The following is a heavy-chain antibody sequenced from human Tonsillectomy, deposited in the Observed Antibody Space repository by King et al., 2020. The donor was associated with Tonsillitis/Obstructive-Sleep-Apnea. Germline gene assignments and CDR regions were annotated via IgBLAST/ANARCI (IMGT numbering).Heavy chain of an antibody. V-gene: IGHV7-4-1*02. CDR1: GYTFTNYA. J-gene: IGHJ3*02. D-gene: IGHD1-26*01. Sequence: QLVQSGSELKKPGASVKVSCKASGYTFTNYAMNWVRQAPGQGLEWMGWINTNSGNPAYAQGFTGRFVFSLDTSVSTAFLQISSLKAEDTAVYYCARRYFDGRDDAFDIWGQGAMVTVSS. CDR3: ARRYFDGRDDAFDI. CDR2: INTNSGNP.